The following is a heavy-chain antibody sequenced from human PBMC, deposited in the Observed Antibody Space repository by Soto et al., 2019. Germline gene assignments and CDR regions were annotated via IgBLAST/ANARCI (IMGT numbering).Heavy chain of an antibody. J-gene: IGHJ4*02. D-gene: IGHD2-15*01. CDR2: ISGSGGST. Sequence: PGGSLRLSCAASGFTFSSYAMSWVRQAPGKGLEWVSAISGSGGSTYYADSVKGRFTISRDNSKNTLYLQMNSLRAEDTAVYYCAKKDIVVVVAATVNFDYWGQGTLVTVSS. CDR3: AKKDIVVVVAATVNFDY. CDR1: GFTFSSYA. V-gene: IGHV3-23*01.